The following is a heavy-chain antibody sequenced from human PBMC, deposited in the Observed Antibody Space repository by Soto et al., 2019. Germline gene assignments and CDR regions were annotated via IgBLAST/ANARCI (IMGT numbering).Heavy chain of an antibody. CDR3: ARDGIAFSFDP. D-gene: IGHD6-13*01. CDR1: GFTFSSYS. Sequence: GGSLRLSCAASGFTFSSYSMNWVRQAPGKGLEWVSSISSSSSYIYYADSVKGRFTISRDNAKNSLYLQMSILRAEDTAVYYCARDGIAFSFDPWGQGTLVTSPQ. V-gene: IGHV3-21*01. CDR2: ISSSSSYI. J-gene: IGHJ5*02.